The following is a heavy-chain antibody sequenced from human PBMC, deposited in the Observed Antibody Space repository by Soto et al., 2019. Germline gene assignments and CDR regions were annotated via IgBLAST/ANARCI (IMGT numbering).Heavy chain of an antibody. J-gene: IGHJ4*02. CDR2: INAGNGNT. D-gene: IGHD6-19*01. Sequence: QVQVVQSGAEEKKPGASVKVSCTASGYTFTGYAMHWVRQAPGQRLEWMGWINAGNGNTKYSQKFQGRITITRDTSASTAYMELSSLRSEDTAVYYCARAMAVPADFDYWGQGTLVTVSS. CDR3: ARAMAVPADFDY. V-gene: IGHV1-3*05. CDR1: GYTFTGYA.